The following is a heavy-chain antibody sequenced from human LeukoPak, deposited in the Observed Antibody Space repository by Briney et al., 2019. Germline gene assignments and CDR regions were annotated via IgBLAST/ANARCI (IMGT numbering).Heavy chain of an antibody. CDR3: ARHLGCSGGSCYLSYYFDY. CDR1: GYRFTSYW. J-gene: IGHJ4*02. CDR2: IYPGDSDT. Sequence: LGGSLETSCQGSGYRFTSYWIGWVRPLPGKGLEWMGIIYPGDSDTRYSPSFQGQVTISADKSISTAYLQWSSLKASDTAMYYCARHLGCSGGSCYLSYYFDYWGQGTLVTVSS. D-gene: IGHD2-15*01. V-gene: IGHV5-51*01.